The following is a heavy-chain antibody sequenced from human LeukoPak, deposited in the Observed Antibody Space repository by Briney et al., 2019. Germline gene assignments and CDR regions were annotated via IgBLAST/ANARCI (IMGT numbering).Heavy chain of an antibody. CDR3: AKDLAHSGREPTFDY. CDR2: ISWNSSSI. J-gene: IGHJ4*02. Sequence: GRSLRLSCAASGFTFDDYAMHWVRQAPGKGLEWVSGISWNSSSIGYADSVKGRFTISRDNAKNSLYLQMNSLRAEDTALYYCAKDLAHSGREPTFDYWGQGTLVTVSS. V-gene: IGHV3-9*01. D-gene: IGHD1-26*01. CDR1: GFTFDDYA.